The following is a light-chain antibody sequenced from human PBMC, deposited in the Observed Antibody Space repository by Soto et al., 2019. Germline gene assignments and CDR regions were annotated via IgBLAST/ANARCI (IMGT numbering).Light chain of an antibody. J-gene: IGLJ1*01. CDR1: SSDVGGYNY. Sequence: QSALTQPRSVSGSPGQSVTISCTGTSSDVGGYNYVSWYQQHPGKATKVMIYDVSERLSGVPDRLSGSKSGNTASLTISGLQAEDEADYYCCSYAGSPRYVFGTGTNVTVL. V-gene: IGLV2-11*01. CDR3: CSYAGSPRYV. CDR2: DVS.